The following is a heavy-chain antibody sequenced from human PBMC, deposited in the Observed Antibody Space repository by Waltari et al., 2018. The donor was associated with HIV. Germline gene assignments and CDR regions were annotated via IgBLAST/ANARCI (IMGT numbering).Heavy chain of an antibody. D-gene: IGHD3-22*01. CDR2: IYTSGST. V-gene: IGHV4-4*07. CDR1: GGSISSYY. Sequence: QVQLQESGPGLVKPSETLSLTCTVSGGSISSYYWSWIRQPAGKGLEWIGRIYTSGSTNYNPSLKSRVTMSVDTSKNQFSLKLSSVTAADTAVYYFARSYDSSGYYYSWYFDLWGRGTLVTVSS. CDR3: ARSYDSSGYYYSWYFDL. J-gene: IGHJ2*01.